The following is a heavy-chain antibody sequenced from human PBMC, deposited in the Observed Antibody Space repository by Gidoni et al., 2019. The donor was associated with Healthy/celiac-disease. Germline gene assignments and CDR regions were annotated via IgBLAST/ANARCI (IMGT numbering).Heavy chain of an antibody. V-gene: IGHV1-69*01. CDR3: ARKYSGYDGFFPVTH. CDR1: GGTFSSYA. D-gene: IGHD5-12*01. J-gene: IGHJ4*02. CDR2: IIPIFGTA. Sequence: QVQLVQSGAEVKKPGSSVKVSCTASGGTFSSYAISWVRQAPGQGLEWMGGIIPIFGTANYAQKFQGRVTITADESTSTAYMELSSLRSEDTAVYYCARKYSGYDGFFPVTHWGQGTLVTVSS.